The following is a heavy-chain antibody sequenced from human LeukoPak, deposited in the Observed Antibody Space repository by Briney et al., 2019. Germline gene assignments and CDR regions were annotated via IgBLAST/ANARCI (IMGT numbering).Heavy chain of an antibody. Sequence: SVKVSCKASGYTFTSYGISWVRQAPGQGLEWMGWISAYNGNTNYAQKLQGRVTMTTDTSTSTAYMELRSLRSDDTAVYYCARAPVEAAPSYYFDYWGQGTLVTVSS. CDR3: ARAPVEAAPSYYFDY. CDR2: ISAYNGNT. D-gene: IGHD2-15*01. V-gene: IGHV1-18*01. J-gene: IGHJ4*02. CDR1: GYTFTSYG.